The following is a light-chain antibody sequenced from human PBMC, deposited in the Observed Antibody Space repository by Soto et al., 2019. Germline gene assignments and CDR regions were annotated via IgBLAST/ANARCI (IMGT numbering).Light chain of an antibody. Sequence: EIVLTQSPATLSLSPGERATLSCRASQSVSSYLLWYQQKPGQAPRLLIYDASNRATGIPARFSGSGSETDFTLTISSLEPEDFAVYYCQHRLNWPLTFAQGTRLEI. CDR1: QSVSSY. J-gene: IGKJ5*01. CDR3: QHRLNWPLT. CDR2: DAS. V-gene: IGKV3-11*01.